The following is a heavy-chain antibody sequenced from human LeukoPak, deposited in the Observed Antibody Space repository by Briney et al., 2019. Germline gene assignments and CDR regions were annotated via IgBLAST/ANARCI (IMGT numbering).Heavy chain of an antibody. Sequence: ASVKVSCKASGYTFTSYAMHWVRQAPGQRLEWMGWINAGNGNTKYSQKFQGRVTITRDTSASTAYMELSSLRSEDTAVYYCARDRWACGHFDYWGQGTLVTVSS. V-gene: IGHV1-3*01. CDR3: ARDRWACGHFDY. CDR2: INAGNGNT. CDR1: GYTFTSYA. D-gene: IGHD4-23*01. J-gene: IGHJ4*02.